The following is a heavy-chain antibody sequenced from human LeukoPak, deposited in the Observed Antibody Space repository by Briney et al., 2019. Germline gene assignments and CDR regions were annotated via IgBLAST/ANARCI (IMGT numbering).Heavy chain of an antibody. CDR3: AREDSSGYAAFDI. D-gene: IGHD3-22*01. CDR2: IYYSGST. J-gene: IGHJ3*02. CDR1: GGSISSYY. V-gene: IGHV4-59*01. Sequence: SETLSLTCTVSGGSISSYYWSWIRQPPGKGLEWIGYIYYSGSTNYNPSLRSRVTISVDTSKNQFSLKLSSVTAADTAVYYCAREDSSGYAAFDIWGQGTMVTVSS.